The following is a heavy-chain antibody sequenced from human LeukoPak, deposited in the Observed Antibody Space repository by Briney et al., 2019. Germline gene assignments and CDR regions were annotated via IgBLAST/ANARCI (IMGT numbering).Heavy chain of an antibody. D-gene: IGHD1-26*01. Sequence: ASVKVSCKASGYTFTSYGISWVRQAPGQGLEWMGWISAYNGNTSYAQKLQGRVTMTTDTSTSTAYMELRSLRSDDTAVYYCAREEWELLNGHQFDYWGQGTLVTVSS. V-gene: IGHV1-18*01. CDR2: ISAYNGNT. J-gene: IGHJ4*02. CDR1: GYTFTSYG. CDR3: AREEWELLNGHQFDY.